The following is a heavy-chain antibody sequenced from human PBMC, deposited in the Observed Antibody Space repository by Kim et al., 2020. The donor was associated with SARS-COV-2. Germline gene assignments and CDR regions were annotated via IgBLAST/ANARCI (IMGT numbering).Heavy chain of an antibody. J-gene: IGHJ4*02. CDR3: TRRRAGGTLDY. Sequence: GESLKISCKASGYAFTNDWIAWVRRVPEKGLEWVGFTSPGDSGTVYGPSFRGQVTISVDTSINTAYLQWSSLKASDTAMYYCTRRRAGGTLDYWGQGTLVTVSS. CDR2: TSPGDSGT. V-gene: IGHV5-51*01. CDR1: GYAFTNDW. D-gene: IGHD1-1*01.